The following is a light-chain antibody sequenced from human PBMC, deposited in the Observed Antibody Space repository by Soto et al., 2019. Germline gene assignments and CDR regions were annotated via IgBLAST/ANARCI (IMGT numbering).Light chain of an antibody. CDR1: SGHSTYA. J-gene: IGLJ3*02. V-gene: IGLV4-69*01. CDR3: QTWGTGIQV. Sequence: QSVLTQSPSASASLGASVKLTCTLSSGHSTYAIAWHQQQPEKGPRYLMKVNSDGSLIKGDGIPHRFSGSSSGAERYLTISSLQSEDEADYYCQTWGTGIQVFGGGTKLTVL. CDR2: VNSDGSL.